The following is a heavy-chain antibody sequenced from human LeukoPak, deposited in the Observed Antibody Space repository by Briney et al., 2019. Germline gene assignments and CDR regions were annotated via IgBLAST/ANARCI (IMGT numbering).Heavy chain of an antibody. J-gene: IGHJ4*02. CDR2: IRSNGDTT. V-gene: IGHV3-23*01. Sequence: GGSLRLSCTASGFTFSSLAMTWVRQAPGKGLEWVSTIRSNGDTTYNADSVKGRFTISRDNSKNTLYLELNSLRVEDTAAFYCAKGQELDDGVFDSWGQGTMVTVSS. CDR3: AKGQELDDGVFDS. D-gene: IGHD1-1*01. CDR1: GFTFSSLA.